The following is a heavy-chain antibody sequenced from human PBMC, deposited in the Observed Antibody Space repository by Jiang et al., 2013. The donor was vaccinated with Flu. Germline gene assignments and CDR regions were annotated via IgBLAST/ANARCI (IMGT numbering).Heavy chain of an antibody. D-gene: IGHD2-15*01. CDR2: FDPDHGET. CDR1: GYTLKEFS. Sequence: SGAEVKKPGASVKVSCKVSGYTLKEFSMYWVRQAPGKGLEWMGGFDPDHGETIYAQKFQGRVTMTEDTSTDTAYMELSSLRSEDTAVYFCTTGGEVVAATLGFDYWGQGTLVTVSS. J-gene: IGHJ4*02. V-gene: IGHV1-24*01. CDR3: TTGGEVVAATLGFDY.